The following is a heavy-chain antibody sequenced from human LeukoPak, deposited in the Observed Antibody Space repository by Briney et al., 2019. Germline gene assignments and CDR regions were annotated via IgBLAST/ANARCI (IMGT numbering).Heavy chain of an antibody. CDR2: IYSDGST. Sequence: TGGSLRLSCAASGFTFSSYAMSWVRQAPEGKGLEWVSVIYSDGSTYYADSVKGRFTISRDNSKNMLYLQMNSLRAEDTGLYYCTRETGATDSWGQGALVTVSS. V-gene: IGHV3-66*01. D-gene: IGHD1-26*01. CDR3: TRETGATDS. CDR1: GFTFSSYA. J-gene: IGHJ4*02.